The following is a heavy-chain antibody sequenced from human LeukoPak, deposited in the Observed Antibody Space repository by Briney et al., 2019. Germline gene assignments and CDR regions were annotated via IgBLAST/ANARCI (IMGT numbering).Heavy chain of an antibody. CDR2: IYYSGST. J-gene: IGHJ4*02. Sequence: SETLSLTCTVSGGSISSSSYYWGWIRQPPGKGLEWIGSIYYSGSTYYIPSLKSRVTISVDTSKNQFSLKLSSVTAADTAVYYCARVVRAVAGLTLDYWGQGTLVTVSS. CDR3: ARVVRAVAGLTLDY. D-gene: IGHD6-19*01. V-gene: IGHV4-39*07. CDR1: GGSISSSSYY.